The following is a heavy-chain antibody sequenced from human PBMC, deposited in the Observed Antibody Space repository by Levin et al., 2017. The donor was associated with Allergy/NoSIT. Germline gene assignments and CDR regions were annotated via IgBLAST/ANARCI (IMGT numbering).Heavy chain of an antibody. J-gene: IGHJ4*02. D-gene: IGHD1-26*01. V-gene: IGHV1-2*02. CDR3: ARGGAVGAFDY. CDR1: GYTFTGYY. CDR2: ISPNSGDT. Sequence: GASVKVSCKASGYTFTGYYMHWVRQAPGQGLEWMGWISPNSGDTNHAQTFQGRVTLTRDTSISTAYMELSRPRSDDTAVYYCARGGAVGAFDYWGQGTLVTVSS.